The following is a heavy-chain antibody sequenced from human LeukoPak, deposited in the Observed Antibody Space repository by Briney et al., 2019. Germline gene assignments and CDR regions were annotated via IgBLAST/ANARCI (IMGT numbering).Heavy chain of an antibody. D-gene: IGHD6-13*01. Sequence: GGSLRLSCAASGFTFSSYAMSWVRQAPGKGLEWVSAISGSGGSTYYADSVKGRFTISRDNSKNTLYLQMNSLRPEDTVVYYCARAQLGFDYWGQGTLVTVSS. V-gene: IGHV3-23*01. J-gene: IGHJ4*02. CDR2: ISGSGGST. CDR1: GFTFSSYA. CDR3: ARAQLGFDY.